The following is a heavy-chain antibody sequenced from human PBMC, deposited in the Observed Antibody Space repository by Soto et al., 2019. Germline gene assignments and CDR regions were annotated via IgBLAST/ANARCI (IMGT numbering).Heavy chain of an antibody. V-gene: IGHV1-69*13. CDR3: ASAYSSSSVWGYYYYYGMDV. D-gene: IGHD6-6*01. Sequence: RASVKVSCKASGGTFSSYAISWVRQAPGQGLEWMGGIIPIFGTANYAQKFQGRVTITADESTSTAYMELSSLRSEDTAVYYCASAYSSSSVWGYYYYYGMDVWGQGTTVTVSS. CDR1: GGTFSSYA. CDR2: IIPIFGTA. J-gene: IGHJ6*02.